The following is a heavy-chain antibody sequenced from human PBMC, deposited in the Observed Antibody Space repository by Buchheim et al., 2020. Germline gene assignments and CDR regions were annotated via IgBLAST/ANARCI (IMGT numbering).Heavy chain of an antibody. J-gene: IGHJ4*02. CDR3: ASLPLN. CDR1: GFTFSSYA. V-gene: IGHV3-30*04. CDR2: ISYDGSNK. Sequence: QVQLVESGGGVVQPGRSLRLSCAASGFTFSSYAMHWVRQAPGKGLEWGAVISYDGSNKYYADSVKGRFTISRDNSKNTPYMQMNSLRAEDTAVYYCASLPLNWGQGTL.